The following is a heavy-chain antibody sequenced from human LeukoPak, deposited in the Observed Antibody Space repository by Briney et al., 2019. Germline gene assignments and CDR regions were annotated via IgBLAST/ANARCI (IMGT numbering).Heavy chain of an antibody. D-gene: IGHD6-13*01. J-gene: IGHJ4*02. CDR3: ARHLPNSSKDY. Sequence: SETLSLTCAVYGGSFSGYYWSWIRQPPGKGLEWIGEINHSGSTNYNPSLKSRVTISVDTSKNQFSLKLSSVTAADTAVYYCARHLPNSSKDYWGQGTLVTVSS. CDR2: INHSGST. V-gene: IGHV4-34*01. CDR1: GGSFSGYY.